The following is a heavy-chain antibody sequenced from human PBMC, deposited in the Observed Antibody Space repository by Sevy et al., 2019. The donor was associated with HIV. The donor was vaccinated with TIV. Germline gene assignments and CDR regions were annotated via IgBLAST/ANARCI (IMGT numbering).Heavy chain of an antibody. CDR2: ISGSGGSGDKT. J-gene: IGHJ4*02. V-gene: IGHV3-23*01. Sequence: GGSLRLSCAASGFTFSNYAMNWVRQAPGKGLEWVSGISGSGGSGDKTNCADSVKGRFTISRDDSKNSLYLQLNSLRAEETAIYYCARKYDSSGYFDYWGQGTLVTVSS. D-gene: IGHD3-22*01. CDR1: GFTFSNYA. CDR3: ARKYDSSGYFDY.